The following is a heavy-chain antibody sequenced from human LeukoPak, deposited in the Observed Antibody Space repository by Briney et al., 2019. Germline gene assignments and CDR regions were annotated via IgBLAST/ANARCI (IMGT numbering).Heavy chain of an antibody. CDR1: GFSFSSYV. CDR2: ISGSGGST. J-gene: IGHJ4*02. V-gene: IGHV3-23*01. Sequence: GGSLRLPCAASGFSFSSYVMSWVRQAPGKGLEWVSGISGSGGSTYYADSVKGRFIISRDTSKNTVYLQMSSLRAEDTAVYYCVRDYFGEFHWGQGTRVTVSS. CDR3: VRDYFGEFH. D-gene: IGHD3-10*01.